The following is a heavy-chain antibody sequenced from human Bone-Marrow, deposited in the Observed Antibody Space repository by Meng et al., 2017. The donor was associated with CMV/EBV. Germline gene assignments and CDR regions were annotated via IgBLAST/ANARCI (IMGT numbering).Heavy chain of an antibody. J-gene: IGHJ5*02. D-gene: IGHD5-12*01. Sequence: VSGGSISSSNWWSWVRQPPGKGLEWIGEIYHSGSTNYNPSLKSRVTISVDKSKNQFSLKLSSVTAADTAVYYCARDRKGARNWLDPWGQGTLVTVSS. CDR2: IYHSGST. CDR1: GGSISSSNW. CDR3: ARDRKGARNWLDP. V-gene: IGHV4-4*02.